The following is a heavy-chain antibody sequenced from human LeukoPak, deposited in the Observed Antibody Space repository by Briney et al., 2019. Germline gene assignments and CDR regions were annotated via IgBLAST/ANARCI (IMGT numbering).Heavy chain of an antibody. CDR2: ISPGDSDT. V-gene: IGHV5-51*01. D-gene: IGHD3-22*01. CDR1: GYSFTSYW. J-gene: IGHJ4*02. Sequence: GESLKISCKGSGYSFTSYWIGWVLQMPGKGLEWMGIISPGDSDTRYSPSFQGQVTISADKSISTAYLQWSSLKASDTAMYCCARPGYCDSSGYWGQRTLVTVSS. CDR3: ARPGYCDSSGY.